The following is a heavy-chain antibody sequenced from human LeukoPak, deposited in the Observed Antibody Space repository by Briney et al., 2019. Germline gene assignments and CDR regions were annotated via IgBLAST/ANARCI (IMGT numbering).Heavy chain of an antibody. D-gene: IGHD3-9*01. J-gene: IGHJ4*02. V-gene: IGHV1-69*04. Sequence: GASVKVSCKASGGSFSNFAFNWVRQAPGHGLERMGRISPLFGKPNYAPNFQGRVTITADKSTGTAYVEMSSLRIEDTAVYFCATRIHDIFTAYDWGQGTLVTVSS. CDR2: ISPLFGKP. CDR1: GGSFSNFA. CDR3: ATRIHDIFTAYD.